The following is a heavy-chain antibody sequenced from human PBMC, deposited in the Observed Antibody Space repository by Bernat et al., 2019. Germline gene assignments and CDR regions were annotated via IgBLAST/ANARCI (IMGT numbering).Heavy chain of an antibody. D-gene: IGHD3-3*01. CDR3: ARDATYDFWSGFSTGSYLDY. CDR1: GFTFSSYG. V-gene: IGHV3-33*01. Sequence: QVQLVESGGGVVQPGRSLRLSCAASGFTFSSYGMHWVRQAPGKGLEWVAVIWYDGSNKYYADSVKGRFTISRDNSKNTLYLQMNSMIAEDTAVYYCARDATYDFWSGFSTGSYLDYWGQGTLVTVSS. CDR2: IWYDGSNK. J-gene: IGHJ4*02.